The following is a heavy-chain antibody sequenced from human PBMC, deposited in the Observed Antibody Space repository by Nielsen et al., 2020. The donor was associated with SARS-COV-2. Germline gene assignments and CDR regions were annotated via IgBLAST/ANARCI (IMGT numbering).Heavy chain of an antibody. V-gene: IGHV4-34*01. J-gene: IGHJ4*02. D-gene: IGHD5-12*01. Sequence: SQTLSLTCAVYGGSFSGYYWSWIRQPPGKGLEWIGEINHSGSTNYNPSLKSRVTISVDTSKNQFSLKLSSVTAADTAVYYCARSSSGYGLFDYWGQGTLVTVSS. CDR1: GGSFSGYY. CDR3: ARSSSGYGLFDY. CDR2: INHSGST.